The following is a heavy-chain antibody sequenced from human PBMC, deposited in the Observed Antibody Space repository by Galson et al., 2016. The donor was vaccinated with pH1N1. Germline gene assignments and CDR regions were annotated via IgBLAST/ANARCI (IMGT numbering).Heavy chain of an antibody. D-gene: IGHD4-17*01. CDR2: IDWDDDK. V-gene: IGHV2-70*01. Sequence: PALVKPTQTLTLTCTFSGFSLSTSGMCVSWIRQPPGKALEWLALIDWDDDKYYSTSLKTRLTISKDTSKNQVVLTMTNMDPVDTATYYCARILYGDYAGYFDSWGQGTLVIVSS. CDR1: GFSLSTSGMC. J-gene: IGHJ4*02. CDR3: ARILYGDYAGYFDS.